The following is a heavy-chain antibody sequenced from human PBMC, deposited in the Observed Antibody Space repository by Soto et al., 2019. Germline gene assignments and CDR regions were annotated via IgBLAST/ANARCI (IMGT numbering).Heavy chain of an antibody. CDR1: GITFSRFG. D-gene: IGHD2-2*01. Sequence: GGSLRLSCAASGITFSRFGMHWVRQAPGKGLEWVAVISYDGSSRDYGDPVKGRFTISRDDSKNTLYLQMNSLRDDDTAIYYCAKERSSWFSGGAKYYAGLAVWGQGTTVTVSS. V-gene: IGHV3-30*18. CDR2: ISYDGSSR. CDR3: AKERSSWFSGGAKYYAGLAV. J-gene: IGHJ6*02.